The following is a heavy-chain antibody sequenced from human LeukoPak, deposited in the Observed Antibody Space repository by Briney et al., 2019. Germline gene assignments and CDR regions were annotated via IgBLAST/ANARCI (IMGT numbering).Heavy chain of an antibody. Sequence: SETLSLTCAVYGGSFSRYYWSWIRQPPGKGLEWIAEIDHRGDTNYNPSVKSRVTISVDTSKNQFSLKVRSLSAADTAVYYCARGATISETGYFDFWGQGTLVTVSS. D-gene: IGHD5-24*01. CDR3: ARGATISETGYFDF. CDR1: GGSFSRYY. CDR2: IDHRGDT. J-gene: IGHJ4*03. V-gene: IGHV4-34*01.